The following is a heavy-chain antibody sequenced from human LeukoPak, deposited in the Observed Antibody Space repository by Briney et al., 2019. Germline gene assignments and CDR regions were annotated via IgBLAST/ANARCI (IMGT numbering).Heavy chain of an antibody. CDR3: ARVKTYGGAGDFDY. V-gene: IGHV1-2*02. J-gene: IGHJ4*02. D-gene: IGHD3-10*01. CDR1: GYTFTAYY. Sequence: GASVKVSCKASGYTFTAYYIHWVRQAPGQGLEWMGWLNPNSGGTNSAQNFQGRVTMTGDTSIITAYMEVSRLTSDDTAVYFCARVKTYGGAGDFDYWGQGTLVTVSS. CDR2: LNPNSGGT.